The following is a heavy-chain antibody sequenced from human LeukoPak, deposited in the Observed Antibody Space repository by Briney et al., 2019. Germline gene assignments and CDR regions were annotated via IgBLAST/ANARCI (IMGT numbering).Heavy chain of an antibody. D-gene: IGHD3-3*01. CDR2: IYHSGST. CDR1: GGSFSGYY. V-gene: IGHV4-34*01. Sequence: KTSETLSLTCAVYGGSFSGYYWSWIRQPPGKGLELIGEIYHSGSTNYNPSLKSRVTISVDTSKNQFSLKLSSVTAADTAVYYCARGRGNTIFGVVSRLDVWGKGNTVTVSS. CDR3: ARGRGNTIFGVVSRLDV. J-gene: IGHJ6*04.